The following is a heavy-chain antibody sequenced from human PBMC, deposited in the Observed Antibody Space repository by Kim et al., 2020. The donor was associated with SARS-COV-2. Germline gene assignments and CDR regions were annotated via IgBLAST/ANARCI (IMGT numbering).Heavy chain of an antibody. V-gene: IGHV5-51*01. CDR3: ARLPGYYDSSGYFDY. D-gene: IGHD3-22*01. Sequence: PSFQGQVTISADNSLSTAYLQWSSLKASDTAMYYCARLPGYYDSSGYFDYWGQGTLVTVSS. J-gene: IGHJ4*02.